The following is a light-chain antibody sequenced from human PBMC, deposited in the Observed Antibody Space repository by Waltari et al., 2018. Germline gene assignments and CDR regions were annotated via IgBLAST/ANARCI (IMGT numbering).Light chain of an antibody. CDR2: RVS. CDR3: MQGTHWPWT. CDR1: QSLVHSDGNTY. Sequence: DVVMTQSPLSLPVTLGQPASISCRSSQSLVHSDGNTYLNWFQQRPGQSPRRLFYRVSRRDSGVPDRFSGSVSGTDFTLRISRVEAEDVGIYYCMQGTHWPWTFGQGTKVEIK. V-gene: IGKV2-30*02. J-gene: IGKJ1*01.